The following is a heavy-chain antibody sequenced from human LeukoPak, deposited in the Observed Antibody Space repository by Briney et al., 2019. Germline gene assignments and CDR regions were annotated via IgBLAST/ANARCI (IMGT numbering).Heavy chain of an antibody. J-gene: IGHJ6*04. CDR2: IWYDGSNK. V-gene: IGHV3-33*01. D-gene: IGHD3-10*01. CDR3: AGDGITMVRGVSFYYGMDV. Sequence: GGSLRLSCAASGFTFSSYGMHWVREAPGKGVEWVAVIWYDGSNKYYADSVKGRFTISRDNSKNTLYLQMNSLRAEDTAVYYCAGDGITMVRGVSFYYGMDVWGKGTTVTVSS. CDR1: GFTFSSYG.